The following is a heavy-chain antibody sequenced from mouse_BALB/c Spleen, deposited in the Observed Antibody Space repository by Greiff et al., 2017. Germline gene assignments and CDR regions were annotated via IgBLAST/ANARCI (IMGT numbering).Heavy chain of an antibody. CDR3: ARGRGVPEYFDY. CDR1: GFTFSSYA. Sequence: EVKLMESGGGLVKPGGSLKLSCAASGFTFSSYAMSWVRQTPEKRLEWVASISSGGSTYYPDSVKGRFTISRDNARNILYLQMSSLRSEDTAMYYCARGRGVPEYFDYWGQGTTLTVSS. V-gene: IGHV5-6-5*01. CDR2: ISSGGST. J-gene: IGHJ2*01.